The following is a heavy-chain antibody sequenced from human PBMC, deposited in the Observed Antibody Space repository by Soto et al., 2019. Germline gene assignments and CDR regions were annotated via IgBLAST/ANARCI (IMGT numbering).Heavy chain of an antibody. Sequence: SETLSLTCTVSGGSISSYYWSWIRQPPGKGLEWIGYIYYSGSTNYNPSLKSRVTISVDTSKNQFSLKLSSVTAADTAVYYCARGFYNSNYDYYYYMDVWGKGTTVTVSS. V-gene: IGHV4-59*01. CDR2: IYYSGST. J-gene: IGHJ6*03. D-gene: IGHD4-4*01. CDR1: GGSISSYY. CDR3: ARGFYNSNYDYYYYMDV.